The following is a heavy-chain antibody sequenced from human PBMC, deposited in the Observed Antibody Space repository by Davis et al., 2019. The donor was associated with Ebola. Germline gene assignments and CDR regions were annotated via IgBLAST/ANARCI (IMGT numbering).Heavy chain of an antibody. CDR1: GFTFSSYW. V-gene: IGHV3-74*01. CDR3: ARDRLLVVPAAILHYYYYYGMDV. D-gene: IGHD2-2*02. J-gene: IGHJ6*02. CDR2: INSDGSST. Sequence: HTGGSLRLSCAASGFTFSSYWMHWVRQAPGKGLVWVSRINSDGSSTSYADSVKGRFTISRDNAKNTLYLQMNSLRAEDTAVYYCARDRLLVVPAAILHYYYYYGMDVWGQGTTVTVSS.